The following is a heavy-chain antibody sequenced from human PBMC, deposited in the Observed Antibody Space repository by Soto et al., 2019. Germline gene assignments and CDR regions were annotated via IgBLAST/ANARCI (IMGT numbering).Heavy chain of an antibody. CDR3: VRDRYSSSGWFDP. V-gene: IGHV6-1*01. CDR1: GDSVSSYSAA. CDR2: TYYRSRFFS. D-gene: IGHD3-10*01. Sequence: SQTLSLTCAISGDSVSSYSAAWNWIRQSPSGGFEWLGRTYYRSRFFSDYAESVKSRIIINPDTSKNQFPLQLKSVTPEDTAVYYCVRDRYSSSGWFDPWGQGTPVTVSS. J-gene: IGHJ5*02.